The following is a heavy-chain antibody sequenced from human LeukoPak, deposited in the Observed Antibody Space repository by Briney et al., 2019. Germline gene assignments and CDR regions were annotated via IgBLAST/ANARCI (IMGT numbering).Heavy chain of an antibody. J-gene: IGHJ4*02. V-gene: IGHV1-69*04. CDR1: GGTFSSYA. CDR3: ARDRSGSSTFDY. Sequence: SVKVSCKASGGTFSSYAISWVRQARGQGLEWMGRIIPIFGIANYAQKFQGRVTITADKSTSTAYMELSSLRSEDTAVYYCARDRSGSSTFDYWGQGTLVTVSS. CDR2: IIPIFGIA. D-gene: IGHD1-26*01.